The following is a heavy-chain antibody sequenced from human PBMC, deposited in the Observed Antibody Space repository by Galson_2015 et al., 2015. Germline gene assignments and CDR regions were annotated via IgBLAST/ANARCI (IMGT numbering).Heavy chain of an antibody. CDR1: GYTFTSYG. V-gene: IGHV1-18*01. CDR3: ARWTTYDSTGYYSH. CDR2: VSPYNGNT. Sequence: SVKVSCKAYGYTFTSYGITWVRQAPGQGLEWMGWVSPYNGNTNYAQKLQGRVTMTTDTSTGTAYMGLRSLRSDDTAVYYCARWTTYDSTGYYSHWGQGTLVTVSS. D-gene: IGHD3-22*01. J-gene: IGHJ4*02.